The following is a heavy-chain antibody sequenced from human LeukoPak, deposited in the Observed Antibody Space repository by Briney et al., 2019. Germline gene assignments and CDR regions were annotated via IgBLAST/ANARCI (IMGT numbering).Heavy chain of an antibody. CDR2: IYHSGST. D-gene: IGHD2-2*01. CDR1: GGSISSSNW. CDR3: ARGGSTGGIVVVPAATNYYYGMDV. Sequence: SGTLSLTCAVSGGSISSSNWWSWVRQPPGKGLEWIGEIYHSGSTNYNPSLKSRVTISVDTSKNQFSLKLSSVTAADTAVYYCARGGSTGGIVVVPAATNYYYGMDVWGQGTTVTVSS. J-gene: IGHJ6*02. V-gene: IGHV4-4*02.